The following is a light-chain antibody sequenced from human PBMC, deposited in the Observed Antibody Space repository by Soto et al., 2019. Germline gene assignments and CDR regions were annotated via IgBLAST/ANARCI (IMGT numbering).Light chain of an antibody. Sequence: IVLTQSPATLSLSPGERATLSCRASQIVSNFLAWYQQKPGQSPRLLIYDASNRATGIPARFSGSGFGTDFTLTISSLEPEDFAVYYCQQRVDWSRTFGQGTKVEI. J-gene: IGKJ1*01. CDR1: QIVSNF. CDR2: DAS. V-gene: IGKV3-11*01. CDR3: QQRVDWSRT.